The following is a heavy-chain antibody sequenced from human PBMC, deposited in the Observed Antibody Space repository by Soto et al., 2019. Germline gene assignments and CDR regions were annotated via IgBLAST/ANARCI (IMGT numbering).Heavy chain of an antibody. D-gene: IGHD3-9*01. CDR2: ISSSSSYI. CDR3: ARDLAPFSPDILTGYNDY. V-gene: IGHV3-21*01. J-gene: IGHJ4*02. Sequence: GGSLRLSCAASGFTFSSYSMNWVRQAPGKGLEWVSSISSSSSYIYYADSVKGRFTISRDNAKNSLYLQMNSLRAEDTAAYYCARDLAPFSPDILTGYNDYRGQGPLVTLSS. CDR1: GFTFSSYS.